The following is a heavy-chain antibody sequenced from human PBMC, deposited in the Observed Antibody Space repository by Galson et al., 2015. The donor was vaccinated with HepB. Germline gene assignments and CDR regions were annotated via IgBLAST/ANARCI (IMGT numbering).Heavy chain of an antibody. CDR3: ARRVYCSGASCYSYYFDY. V-gene: IGHV5-10-1*01. CDR2: IDPSDSYT. D-gene: IGHD2-15*01. J-gene: IGHJ4*02. Sequence: QSGAEVKKPGESLRISCKASGYSFTSHWITWVRQMPGKGLEWMGRIDPSDSYTNYSPSFQGHVTISADKSISTAYLQWSSLKASDTAMYYCARRVYCSGASCYSYYFDYWGQGTLVTVSS. CDR1: GYSFTSHW.